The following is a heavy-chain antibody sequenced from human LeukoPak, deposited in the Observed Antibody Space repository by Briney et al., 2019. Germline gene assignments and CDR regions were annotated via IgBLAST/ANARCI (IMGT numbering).Heavy chain of an antibody. V-gene: IGHV1-3*01. CDR3: ARVRCGGDCYNYYYYGMDV. J-gene: IGHJ6*04. CDR1: GYTFTSYA. Sequence: ASVKVSCKASGYTFTSYAMHWVRQAPGQRLEWMGWINAGNGNTKYSQKFQGRVTITRDTSASTAYMELSGLRSEDTAVYYCARVRCGGDCYNYYYYGMDVWGKGTTVTVSS. D-gene: IGHD2-21*02. CDR2: INAGNGNT.